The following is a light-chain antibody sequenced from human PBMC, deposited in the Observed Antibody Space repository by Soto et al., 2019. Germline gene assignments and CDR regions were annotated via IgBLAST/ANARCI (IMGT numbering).Light chain of an antibody. V-gene: IGKV3-20*01. CDR2: GAS. CDR1: QSISNNY. CDR3: QQYGRSPRT. Sequence: EIVLTPSPGALSLSPGERATLSCRASQSISNNYLAWYQQKPGQAPRLLIYGASTRASAIPDRFSGSESGTDFTLTISRLEPEDIAVYYCQQYGRSPRTFGQGTKVDIK. J-gene: IGKJ1*01.